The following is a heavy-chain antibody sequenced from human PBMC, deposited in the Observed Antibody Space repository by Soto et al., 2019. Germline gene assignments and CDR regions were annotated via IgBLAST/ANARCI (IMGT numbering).Heavy chain of an antibody. Sequence: QVQLQQWGAGLLKPSETLSLTCAVYGGSVNSGNYYWSWIRQPPGKGLEWIGEMSHSGGTHFNPSLKSRVTISVDTSKNRFSMKTSAVTAADTALYYCARVERGTATTVVDAFDIWGPGTLVTVSS. V-gene: IGHV4-34*01. CDR3: ARVERGTATTVVDAFDI. D-gene: IGHD1-1*01. CDR2: MSHSGGT. CDR1: GGSVNSGNYY. J-gene: IGHJ3*02.